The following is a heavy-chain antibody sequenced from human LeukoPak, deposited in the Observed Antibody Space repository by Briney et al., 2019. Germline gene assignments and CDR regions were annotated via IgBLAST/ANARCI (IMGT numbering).Heavy chain of an antibody. J-gene: IGHJ6*02. CDR2: ISWDGGST. Sequence: PGGSLRLSCAASGFTFDDYTMHWVRQAPGKGLEWVSLISWDGGSTYYADSVKGRFTISRDNSKNSLYLQMNSLRTEDTALYYCAKDATGWGELRNINYYYDMGVWGQGTTVTVSS. CDR3: AKDATGWGELRNINYYYDMGV. CDR1: GFTFDDYT. V-gene: IGHV3-43*01. D-gene: IGHD3-16*01.